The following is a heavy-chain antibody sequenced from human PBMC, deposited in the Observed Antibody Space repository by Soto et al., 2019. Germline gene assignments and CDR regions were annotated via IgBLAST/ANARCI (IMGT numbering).Heavy chain of an antibody. CDR2: IIHSEST. CDR3: ARQRPTDGRWEFANYYGMDV. J-gene: IGHJ6*02. Sequence: PSETLSLTCAVYGGSFSAYYWSWVRQPPGKGLEWIGEIIHSESTKYNPSLKSRVTISVDTSKNQLSLKLSSVTAADTAVYYCARQRPTDGRWEFANYYGMDVWGQGTPVTVSS. D-gene: IGHD1-26*01. V-gene: IGHV4-34*12. CDR1: GGSFSAYY.